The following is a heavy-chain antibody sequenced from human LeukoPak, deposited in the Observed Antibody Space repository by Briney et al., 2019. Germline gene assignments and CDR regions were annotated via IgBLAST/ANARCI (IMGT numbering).Heavy chain of an antibody. D-gene: IGHD3-10*01. CDR2: IRNKAGSYTT. J-gene: IGHJ4*02. Sequence: GGSLRLSCAASGFTFSVHSMDWVRQAPGKGLEWVGRIRNKAGSYTTEYAASVKGRFTISRDDSRNSMYLQMNSLKTEDTAVYYCARDTAGAGEFYYWGQGTLVTVSS. CDR1: GFTFSVHS. CDR3: ARDTAGAGEFYY. V-gene: IGHV3-72*01.